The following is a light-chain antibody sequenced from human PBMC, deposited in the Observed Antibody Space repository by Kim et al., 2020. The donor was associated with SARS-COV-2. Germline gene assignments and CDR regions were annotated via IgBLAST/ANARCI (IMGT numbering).Light chain of an antibody. CDR2: EVN. CDR1: SSDVGTYNL. Sequence: QSITISCAGTSSDVGTYNLVSWYKQHPGKAPQLMIYEVNKRPSGISNRFSGSKSGNTASLTISGLQAEDEADYYCCSYAGSYTLWLFGGGTQLTVL. J-gene: IGLJ2*01. CDR3: CSYAGSYTLWL. V-gene: IGLV2-23*02.